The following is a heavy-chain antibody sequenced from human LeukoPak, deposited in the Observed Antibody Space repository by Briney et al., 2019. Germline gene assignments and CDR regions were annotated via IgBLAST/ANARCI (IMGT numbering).Heavy chain of an antibody. CDR2: IKVDGSEK. CDR1: GFTFSSSW. D-gene: IGHD3-16*01. V-gene: IGHV3-7*01. J-gene: IGHJ4*02. CDR3: ARDPAWGALGY. Sequence: GGSLRLSCAASGFTFSSSWMSWVRQAPGKGLEWVANIKVDGSEKYYVDSVKGRFTISRDNAKNSLYLQMNSLRVEDTAVYYCARDPAWGALGYWGQGTLVTVSS.